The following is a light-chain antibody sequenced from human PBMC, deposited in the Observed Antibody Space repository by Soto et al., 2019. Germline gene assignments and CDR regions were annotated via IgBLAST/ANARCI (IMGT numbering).Light chain of an antibody. Sequence: EVVMTQSPATLSVSSGERVTLSCRASEGVRTNLAWYQQKPGQAPRLLIYDASTGAAAVPARFSGSGSGTDFTLTISSLQSEDFATYYCQQYHSYSPRPFGHGTKVDIK. V-gene: IGKV3-15*01. J-gene: IGKJ3*01. CDR1: EGVRTN. CDR3: QQYHSYSPRP. CDR2: DAS.